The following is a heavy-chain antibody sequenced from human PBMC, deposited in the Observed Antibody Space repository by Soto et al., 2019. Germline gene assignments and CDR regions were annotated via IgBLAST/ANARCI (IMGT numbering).Heavy chain of an antibody. D-gene: IGHD6-19*01. CDR1: GFSFSSYA. CDR2: ISHDGINK. V-gene: IGHV3-30-3*01. CDR3: ARDMYSSDYFVKGFEP. J-gene: IGHJ5*02. Sequence: QVRLVESGGGVVQPGRSLRLSCTASGFSFSSYAMYWFRQPPGKGLDWVAVISHDGINKHYADSVKGRVTVSRDNSNHSLDLQLNSLRGEDTAMYYCARDMYSSDYFVKGFEPWGQGTLVTVSS.